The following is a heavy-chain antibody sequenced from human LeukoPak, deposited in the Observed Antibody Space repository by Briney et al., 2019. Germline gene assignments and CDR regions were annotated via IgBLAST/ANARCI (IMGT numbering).Heavy chain of an antibody. Sequence: GGSLRLSCAASGFTFSSYAMSWVRQAPGKGLEWVSAISGSGGSTYYADSVKGRFTISRDNSKNTLYLQMNSLRAEDTAVYYCAKELYSYRWSGYYDSSGHHDEAFDIWGQGTMVTVSS. J-gene: IGHJ3*02. V-gene: IGHV3-23*01. CDR2: ISGSGGST. CDR3: AKELYSYRWSGYYDSSGHHDEAFDI. CDR1: GFTFSSYA. D-gene: IGHD3-22*01.